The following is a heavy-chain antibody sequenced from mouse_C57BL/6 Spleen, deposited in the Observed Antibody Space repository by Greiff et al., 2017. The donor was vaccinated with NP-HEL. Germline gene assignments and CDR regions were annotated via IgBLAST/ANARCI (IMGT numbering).Heavy chain of an antibody. Sequence: QVQLQQPGAELVRPGTSVKLSCKASGYTFTSYWMHWVKQRPGQGLEWIGVIDPSDSYTNYNQKFKGKATLTVDTSSSTAYMQLSSLTSEDSAVYYCARYSVYYYGSSYLGYFDVWGTGTTVTVSS. D-gene: IGHD1-1*01. V-gene: IGHV1-59*01. J-gene: IGHJ1*03. CDR2: IDPSDSYT. CDR1: GYTFTSYW. CDR3: ARYSVYYYGSSYLGYFDV.